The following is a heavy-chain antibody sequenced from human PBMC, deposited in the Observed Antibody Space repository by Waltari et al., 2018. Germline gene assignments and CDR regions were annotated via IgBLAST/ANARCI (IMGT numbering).Heavy chain of an antibody. D-gene: IGHD1-26*01. V-gene: IGHV3-23*04. CDR2: ISGSGADT. CDR3: AKDPPGSYYEGFDE. CDR1: GFRLSLYG. Sequence: EANLAESGGGLVQPGGSLRLSCPAPGFRLSLYGMSWVRQAPGKGLEWVSAISGSGADTFYADSVKDRFVISRDNSKNTVFLEMNSLRAEDTALYYCAKDPPGSYYEGFDEWGQGTMVTVSS. J-gene: IGHJ3*01.